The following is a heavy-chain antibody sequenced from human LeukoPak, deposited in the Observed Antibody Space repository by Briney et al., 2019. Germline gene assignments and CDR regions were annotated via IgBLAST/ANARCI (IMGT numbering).Heavy chain of an antibody. V-gene: IGHV3-66*01. CDR1: GFTVSSNY. CDR3: ARDVGFIVGATPGAFDI. Sequence: PGGSLRLSCAASGFTVSSNYMTWVRQAPGKGLEWVSVIYSGGNTYYADSVKGRFTISRDNTKNTVYLQTNSLRADDTAVYYCARDVGFIVGATPGAFDIWGQGTMVTVSS. D-gene: IGHD1-26*01. CDR2: IYSGGNT. J-gene: IGHJ3*02.